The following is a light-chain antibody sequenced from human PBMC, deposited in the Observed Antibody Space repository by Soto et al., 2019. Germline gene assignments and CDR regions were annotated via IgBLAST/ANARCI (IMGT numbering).Light chain of an antibody. J-gene: IGKJ5*01. CDR1: QRINIY. Sequence: DIPMTQSPSSLSTSVGDRVTITCRASQRINIYLNWYRQKPGKAPELLIYSASNLQSGVPSRFSGSGSGTDFTLTISSLQPEDFATYYCQQSFSTPIFGQGTRLDIK. V-gene: IGKV1-39*01. CDR3: QQSFSTPI. CDR2: SAS.